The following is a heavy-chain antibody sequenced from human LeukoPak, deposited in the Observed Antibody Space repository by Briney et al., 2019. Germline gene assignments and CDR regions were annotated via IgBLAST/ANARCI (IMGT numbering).Heavy chain of an antibody. V-gene: IGHV3-48*03. CDR2: ISSSGSTI. J-gene: IGHJ4*02. Sequence: PGGSLRLSCAASGFTFSSYEMNWVRQAPGKGLEWVSYISSSGSTIYYAGSVKGRFTISRDNAKNSLYLQMNSLRAEDTAVYYCARVPIAGTGSYFDYWGQGTLVTVSS. D-gene: IGHD2-15*01. CDR1: GFTFSSYE. CDR3: ARVPIAGTGSYFDY.